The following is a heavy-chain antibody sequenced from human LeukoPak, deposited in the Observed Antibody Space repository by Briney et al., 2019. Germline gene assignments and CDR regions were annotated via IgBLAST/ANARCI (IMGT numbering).Heavy chain of an antibody. V-gene: IGHV3-21*01. CDR2: ISGSGGST. J-gene: IGHJ4*02. Sequence: GGSLRLSCAASGFIFSSYSMNWVRQAPGKGLEWVSAISGSGGSTYYADSVKGRFTISRDNAKNSLYLQMNSLRAEDTAVYYCARAMYSGSYYLSFDYWGQGTLVTVSS. D-gene: IGHD1-26*01. CDR3: ARAMYSGSYYLSFDY. CDR1: GFIFSSYS.